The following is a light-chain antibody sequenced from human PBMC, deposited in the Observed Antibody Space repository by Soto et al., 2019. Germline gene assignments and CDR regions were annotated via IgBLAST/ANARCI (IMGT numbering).Light chain of an antibody. Sequence: QSVLTQPASVSGSPGQSITISCTGTSSDVGAYNYVSWYQQHPAKVPKLMIYDVSNRPSGVSDRFSGSKSGNTASLTISGLQAEDEADYYCYSYTSSSTHVFGTGTKVTVL. CDR2: DVS. CDR1: SSDVGAYNY. CDR3: YSYTSSSTHV. V-gene: IGLV2-14*01. J-gene: IGLJ1*01.